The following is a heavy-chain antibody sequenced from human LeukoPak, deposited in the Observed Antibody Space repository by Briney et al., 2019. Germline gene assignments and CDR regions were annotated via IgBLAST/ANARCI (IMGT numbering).Heavy chain of an antibody. D-gene: IGHD2-2*01. CDR1: GFTFGDYA. J-gene: IGHJ4*02. Sequence: PGGSLRLSCTASGFTFGDYAMSWFRQAPGKGLEWVGFIRTKGYGGTTEYAASVKGRFTISRDDSKSIAYLQMNSLKTEDTAVYFCTRDDRYCTTTSCSYFDYWGQGTLVTVSS. CDR2: IRTKGYGGTT. CDR3: TRDDRYCTTTSCSYFDY. V-gene: IGHV3-49*03.